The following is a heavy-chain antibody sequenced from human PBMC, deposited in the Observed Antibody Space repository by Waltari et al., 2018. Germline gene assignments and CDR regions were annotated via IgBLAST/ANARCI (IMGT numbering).Heavy chain of an antibody. CDR1: GSPFTSYD. Sequence: QVQLVQSGAEVKKPRASVKVSCTSSGSPFTSYDINWVRQATGQGLEWMGWMNPNSGNTGYAQKFRGRVTMTRSTSISTAYMELSSVRSEDTAVYYCARAPHGVTMLGYWGQGTLVTVSS. CDR2: MNPNSGNT. D-gene: IGHD2-21*02. CDR3: ARAPHGVTMLGY. V-gene: IGHV1-8*01. J-gene: IGHJ4*02.